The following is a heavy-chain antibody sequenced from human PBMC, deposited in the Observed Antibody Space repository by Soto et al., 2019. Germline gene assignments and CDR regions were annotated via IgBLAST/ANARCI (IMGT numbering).Heavy chain of an antibody. Sequence: QVQLQESGPGLVKPSETLSLTCTVSGGSISSYYWSWIRQPPGKGLEWIGYIYYSGSTNYNTSLRSRVTISVDTTKNQFSSKLSSVTAADTAVYYCARLVRRRYCSGGSCYYLNYFDYWGQGTLVTVSS. D-gene: IGHD2-15*01. V-gene: IGHV4-59*08. CDR3: ARLVRRRYCSGGSCYYLNYFDY. CDR2: IYYSGST. CDR1: GGSISSYY. J-gene: IGHJ4*02.